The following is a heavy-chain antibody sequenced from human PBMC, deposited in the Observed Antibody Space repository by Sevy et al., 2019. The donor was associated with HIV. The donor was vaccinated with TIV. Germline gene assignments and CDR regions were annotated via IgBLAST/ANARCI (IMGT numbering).Heavy chain of an antibody. Sequence: ASVKVSCKASGYTFTGYYMHWVRQAPGQGLEWMGWINPNSGGTNYAQKFQGRVTMTRDISISTAYMELSRLRSDDTSVYYCARDRRYGGNQLDYWGQGTLVTVSS. CDR1: GYTFTGYY. D-gene: IGHD4-17*01. V-gene: IGHV1-2*02. CDR3: ARDRRYGGNQLDY. J-gene: IGHJ4*02. CDR2: INPNSGGT.